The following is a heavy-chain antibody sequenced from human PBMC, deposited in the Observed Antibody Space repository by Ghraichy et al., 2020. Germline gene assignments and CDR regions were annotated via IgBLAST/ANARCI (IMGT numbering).Heavy chain of an antibody. Sequence: SETRSLTCTVSGGSMSSSSAYYWGWIRQPPGKGLEWIGSIFYSGSTHYNPSLKSRVTISLDTSKNQFSLNLTSVTAADTAVYYCARGRGYSYAFDHWGQGTLVTVSS. V-gene: IGHV4-39*01. CDR1: GGSMSSSSAYY. CDR3: ARGRGYSYAFDH. CDR2: IFYSGST. D-gene: IGHD5-18*01. J-gene: IGHJ5*02.